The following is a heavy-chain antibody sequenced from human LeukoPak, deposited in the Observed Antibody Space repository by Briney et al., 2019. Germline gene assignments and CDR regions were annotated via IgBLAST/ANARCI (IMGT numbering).Heavy chain of an antibody. Sequence: GGSLRLSCAASGFTVSSNYMSWVRQAPGKGLEWVSVIYSGGSTYYADSVKGRFTISRDNSKSTLYLQMNTLRVEDTAIYYCARRSSASYYLNYMDVWGKGTTVTVSS. CDR2: IYSGGST. V-gene: IGHV3-66*04. CDR1: GFTVSSNY. CDR3: ARRSSASYYLNYMDV. J-gene: IGHJ6*03. D-gene: IGHD2-2*01.